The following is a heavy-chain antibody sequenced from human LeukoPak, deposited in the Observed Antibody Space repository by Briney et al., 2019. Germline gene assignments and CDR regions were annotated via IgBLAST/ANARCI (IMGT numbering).Heavy chain of an antibody. J-gene: IGHJ4*02. CDR3: ARDSTYYYDSGSSGPHYFDF. D-gene: IGHD3-10*01. V-gene: IGHV3-30*05. CDR1: GITLSNYG. Sequence: GGSLRLSCAVSGITLSNYGMSWVRQAPGKGLEWVALISYHGDITYYADSVKGRFTLSRDNSKTTLFLQLNSLRAEDTAVYYCARDSTYYYDSGSSGPHYFDFWGQGTLVTVSS. CDR2: ISYHGDIT.